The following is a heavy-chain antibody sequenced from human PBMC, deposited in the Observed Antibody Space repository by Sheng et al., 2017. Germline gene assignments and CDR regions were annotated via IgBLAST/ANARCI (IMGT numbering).Heavy chain of an antibody. D-gene: IGHD3-3*01. CDR2: IRFDGGEK. V-gene: IGHV3-30*02. J-gene: IGHJ4*02. Sequence: QVQVVESGGGVVQPGGSLRLSCVASGFTFSSFNMHWVRQVPGKGLEWVAFIRFDGGEKNYADSLEGRFTISRDNSKSTLYLQMNSLRIEDTAVYYCARSGPSGVIRYYFDCWGQGTLVTVSS. CDR3: ARSGPSGVIRYYFDC. CDR1: GFTFSSFN.